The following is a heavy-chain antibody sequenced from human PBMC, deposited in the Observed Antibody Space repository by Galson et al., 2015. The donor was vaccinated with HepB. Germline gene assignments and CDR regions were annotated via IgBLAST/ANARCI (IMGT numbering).Heavy chain of an antibody. D-gene: IGHD5-18*01. V-gene: IGHV3-21*01. CDR3: ARVKRGYSYGFDY. CDR2: ISSSSSYI. J-gene: IGHJ4*02. Sequence: SLRLSCAASGFTFSSYSMNWVRQAPGKGLEWVSSISSSSSYIYYADSVKGRFTISRDNAKNSLYLQMNSLRAEDTAVYYCARVKRGYSYGFDYWGQGTLVTVSS. CDR1: GFTFSSYS.